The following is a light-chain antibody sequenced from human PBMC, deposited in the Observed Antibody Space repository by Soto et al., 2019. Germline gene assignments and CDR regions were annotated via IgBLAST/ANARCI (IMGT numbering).Light chain of an antibody. CDR1: QSVSSN. CDR2: GAS. Sequence: VSTQSRATLSVSPGERATLSCRSSQSVSSNLAWYQQILGQAPRLLIYGASTRATGIPARFSGSGSGTEFTLTISSLQSEDFAVYYCQQYNNWPPITFGQGTRLEI. V-gene: IGKV3-15*01. J-gene: IGKJ5*01. CDR3: QQYNNWPPIT.